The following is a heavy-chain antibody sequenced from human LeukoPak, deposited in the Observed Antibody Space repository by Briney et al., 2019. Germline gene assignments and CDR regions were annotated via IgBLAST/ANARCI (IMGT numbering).Heavy chain of an antibody. V-gene: IGHV1-2*02. CDR3: ARGGGSGYVSYYYYGMDV. Sequence: ASVKVSCKASGYSFTGYFMQWVRQAPGQGLEWMGWINPNSGDTNYAQKLQGRVTMTTDTSTSTAYMELRSLRSDDTAVYYCARGGGSGYVSYYYYGMDVWGKGTTVTVSS. CDR2: INPNSGDT. J-gene: IGHJ6*04. CDR1: GYSFTGYF. D-gene: IGHD5-12*01.